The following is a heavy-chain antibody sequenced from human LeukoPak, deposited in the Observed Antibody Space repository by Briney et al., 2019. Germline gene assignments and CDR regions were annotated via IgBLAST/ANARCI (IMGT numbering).Heavy chain of an antibody. J-gene: IGHJ6*02. CDR3: TRGCSGGSCSRDAMDV. Sequence: GESLKISCRASGYSFSSDWIAWMRQMSGKGLEWMGIIFPIDSETTYSPSFQGHLTITADNSISTAYLQWRSLQPADTAMYYCTRGCSGGSCSRDAMDVWGQGTMVTVSS. CDR1: GYSFSSDW. D-gene: IGHD2-15*01. CDR2: IFPIDSET. V-gene: IGHV5-51*01.